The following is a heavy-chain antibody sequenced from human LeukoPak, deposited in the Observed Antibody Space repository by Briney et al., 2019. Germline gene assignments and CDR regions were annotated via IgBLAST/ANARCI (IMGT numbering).Heavy chain of an antibody. CDR2: IHSDGSST. V-gene: IGHV3-74*01. Sequence: PGGSLRLSCAASGFTFSSHWMHWVRHAPGKGLVWVSRIHSDGSSTSYADSVRGRFTMSRDNAKNTLYLQMNSLRADDTAVYYCARGWITAGAYYDYWGQGTLVTVSS. CDR1: GFTFSSHW. CDR3: ARGWITAGAYYDY. D-gene: IGHD6-13*01. J-gene: IGHJ4*02.